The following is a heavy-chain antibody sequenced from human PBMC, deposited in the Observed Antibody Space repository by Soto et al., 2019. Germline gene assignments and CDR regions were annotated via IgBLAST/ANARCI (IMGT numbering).Heavy chain of an antibody. V-gene: IGHV3-30-3*01. J-gene: IGHJ4*02. CDR3: ARDLGNNYGSFAY. CDR2: ISYDGSNK. CDR1: GFTFSNYA. Sequence: QVQLVESGGGVVQPGTSLRLSCAASGFTFSNYAMNWVRQAPDKGLEWVAVISYDGSNKYYADSVKGRITISRDNSRNTLYLQMNSLRAEDTAMYYCARDLGNNYGSFAYWGQGTLVTVSS. D-gene: IGHD5-18*01.